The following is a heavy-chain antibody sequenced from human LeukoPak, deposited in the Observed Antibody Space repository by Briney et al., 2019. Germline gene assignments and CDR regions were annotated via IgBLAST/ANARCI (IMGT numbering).Heavy chain of an antibody. Sequence: ASVKVSCKASGYTFTSYAMHWVRQAPGQRLEWMGWINAGNDNTKYSQKFQGRVTITADKSTSTAYMELSSLRSEDTAVYYCARDQFTIGTFDYWGQGTLVTVSS. CDR1: GYTFTSYA. J-gene: IGHJ4*02. V-gene: IGHV1-3*01. CDR2: INAGNDNT. D-gene: IGHD3-10*01. CDR3: ARDQFTIGTFDY.